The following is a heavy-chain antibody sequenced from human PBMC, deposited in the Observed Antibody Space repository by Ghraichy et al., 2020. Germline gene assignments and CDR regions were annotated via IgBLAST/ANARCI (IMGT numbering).Heavy chain of an antibody. CDR2: ISTGGGST. V-gene: IGHV3-23*01. D-gene: IGHD5-18*01. CDR3: AKASGYSYGYFDY. Sequence: GGSLRLSCAASGFIFSTYAMTWVRQAPGKGLEWVSGISTGGGSTYYADSVKGRFTISRDNSRDTLYLQMNSLRAEDTAVYYCAKASGYSYGYFDYWGQGTLVTVSS. CDR1: GFIFSTYA. J-gene: IGHJ4*02.